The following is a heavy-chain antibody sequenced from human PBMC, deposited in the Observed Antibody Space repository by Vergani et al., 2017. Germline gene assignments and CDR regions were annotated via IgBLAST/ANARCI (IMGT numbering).Heavy chain of an antibody. D-gene: IGHD3-3*01. CDR3: ARIERFLEFQWLDYYYYYMDV. V-gene: IGHV2-26*01. J-gene: IGHJ6*03. Sequence: QVTLKESGPVLVKPTETLTLTCTVSGFSLSNARMGVSWIRQPPGKALEWLAHIFSNDEKSYSTSLKSRLTISKDTSKSQVVLTMTNMDPVDTATYYCARIERFLEFQWLDYYYYYMDVWGKGTTVTVSS. CDR1: GFSLSNARMG. CDR2: IFSNDEK.